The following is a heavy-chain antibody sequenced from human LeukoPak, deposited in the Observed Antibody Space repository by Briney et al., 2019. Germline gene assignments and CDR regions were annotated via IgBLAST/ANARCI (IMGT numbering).Heavy chain of an antibody. J-gene: IGHJ4*02. Sequence: ASETLSLTCAVYGGSFSGYYWSWIRQPPGKGLEWIGEINHSGSTNYNPSLKSRVTISVDTSKNQFSLKLSSVTAADTAVYYCARHRSKWLQSSFDYWGQGTLVTVSS. D-gene: IGHD5-24*01. CDR1: GGSFSGYY. CDR2: INHSGST. CDR3: ARHRSKWLQSSFDY. V-gene: IGHV4-34*01.